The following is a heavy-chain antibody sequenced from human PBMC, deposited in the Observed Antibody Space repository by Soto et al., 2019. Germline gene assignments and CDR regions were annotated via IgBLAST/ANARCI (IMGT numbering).Heavy chain of an antibody. CDR2: ISGSGGST. J-gene: IGHJ4*02. CDR3: AKDDYYDSIGYYRY. V-gene: IGHV3-23*01. D-gene: IGHD3-22*01. Sequence: PGGSLRLSCAASGFIFSSYAMSWVRQAPGKGLEWVSAISGSGGSTYYADSVKGRFTISRDNSKNMLYLQTNSLRAEDTAVYFCAKDDYYDSIGYYRYWGQGTLVTVSS. CDR1: GFIFSSYA.